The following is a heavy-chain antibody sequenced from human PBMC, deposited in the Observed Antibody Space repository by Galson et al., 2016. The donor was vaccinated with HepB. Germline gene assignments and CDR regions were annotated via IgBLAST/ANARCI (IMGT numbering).Heavy chain of an antibody. J-gene: IGHJ4*02. Sequence: CAISWDSVSSNSAAWNWFRQSTSRGLEWLGRTYYRSKWYNDYRLSLKTRININADTSRNEVSLQLKSVTLEDTALYYCARARSRGWSDAFDYWGQGTLATISS. V-gene: IGHV6-1*01. CDR1: WDSVSSNSAA. D-gene: IGHD6-19*01. CDR3: ARARSRGWSDAFDY. CDR2: TYYRSKWYN.